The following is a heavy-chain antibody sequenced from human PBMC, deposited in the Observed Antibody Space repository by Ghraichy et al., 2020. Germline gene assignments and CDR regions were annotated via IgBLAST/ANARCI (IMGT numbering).Heavy chain of an antibody. CDR3: AREYCSGGRCFFGTGGSHFDY. CDR1: GFTLSHYW. CDR2: IKSDGSSA. V-gene: IGHV3-74*01. D-gene: IGHD2-15*01. Sequence: ETLSLTCAASGFTLSHYWMHWVRQAPGKGLEWVSRIKSDGSSAIYADSVKGRFAISRDNARNTLYLQMNSLRADDTAVYYCAREYCSGGRCFFGTGGSHFDYWGQGTLVTVSS. J-gene: IGHJ4*02.